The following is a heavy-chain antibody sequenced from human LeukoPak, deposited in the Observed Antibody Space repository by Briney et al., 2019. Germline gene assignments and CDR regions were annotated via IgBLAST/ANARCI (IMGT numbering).Heavy chain of an antibody. CDR3: ARSRIAARRWFDP. V-gene: IGHV4-4*09. J-gene: IGHJ5*02. Sequence: PSETLSLTCTVSGGSISSYYWSWIRQPPGKGPEWIGYIYTSGSTNYNPSLKSRVTISVDTSKNQFSLKLSSVTAADTAVYYCARSRIAARRWFDPWGQGTLVTVSS. D-gene: IGHD6-6*01. CDR1: GGSISSYY. CDR2: IYTSGST.